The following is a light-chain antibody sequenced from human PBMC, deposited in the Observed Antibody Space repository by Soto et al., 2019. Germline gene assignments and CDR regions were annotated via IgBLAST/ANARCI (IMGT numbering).Light chain of an antibody. Sequence: DIQMTHAPSSVSASAVDRVTITCLASQGISSVLGWYQQKPGKAPKILIFAASSLQSGVPSRFSGSGSGTDFTLSISNLQPEDFATYYCQKAYSFPINCGQGKRLEIK. CDR3: QKAYSFPIN. V-gene: IGKV1-12*01. J-gene: IGKJ5*01. CDR1: QGISSV. CDR2: AAS.